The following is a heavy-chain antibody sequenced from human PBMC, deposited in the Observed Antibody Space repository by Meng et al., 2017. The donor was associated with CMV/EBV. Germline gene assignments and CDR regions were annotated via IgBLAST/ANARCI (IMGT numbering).Heavy chain of an antibody. Sequence: GESLKISCAASGFAFSYYEMSWVRQTPGKGLEWISYIDTSGNTIYYADSVKGRFTISRDKVKSSLYLLMESLRAEDTAVYYCARIFCTTTDCYYDYWGRGTLVTVSS. D-gene: IGHD2-8*01. CDR3: ARIFCTTTDCYYDY. J-gene: IGHJ4*02. V-gene: IGHV3-48*03. CDR1: GFAFSYYE. CDR2: IDTSGNTI.